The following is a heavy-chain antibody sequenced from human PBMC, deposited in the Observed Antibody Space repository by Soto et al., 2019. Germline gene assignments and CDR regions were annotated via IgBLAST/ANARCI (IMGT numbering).Heavy chain of an antibody. CDR1: GYTFTSYC. D-gene: IGHD7-27*01. CDR3: ASPSGELPAFDI. V-gene: IGHV1-18*01. CDR2: ISAYNGNT. J-gene: IGHJ3*02. Sequence: ASVKVSCKASGYTFTSYCISWVRQAPGQGLEWMGWISAYNGNTNYAQKLQGRVTMTTDTSTSTAYMELRSLRSDDTAVYYCASPSGELPAFDIGGQGTMVTVSS.